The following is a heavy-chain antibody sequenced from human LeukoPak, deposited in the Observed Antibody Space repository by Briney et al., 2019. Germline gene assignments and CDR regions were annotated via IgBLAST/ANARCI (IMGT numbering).Heavy chain of an antibody. CDR3: ARDRRSQWELPGGVDY. J-gene: IGHJ4*02. D-gene: IGHD1-26*01. CDR2: INLSGST. CDR1: GGSFSGYY. Sequence: PSETLSLTCAVYGGSFSGYYWSWIRQPPGKGLEWIGEINLSGSTNYNPSLKSRVTISADTSKNQFSLKLSSVTAADTAVYYCARDRRSQWELPGGVDYWGQGTLVTVSS. V-gene: IGHV4-34*01.